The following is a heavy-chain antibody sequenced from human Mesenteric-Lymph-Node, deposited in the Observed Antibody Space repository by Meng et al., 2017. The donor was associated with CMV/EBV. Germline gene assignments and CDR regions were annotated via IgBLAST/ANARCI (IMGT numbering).Heavy chain of an antibody. CDR2: ISSSGSYI. J-gene: IGHJ6*02. CDR3: AKNNRYCSSTSCYSRNNYYYYGMDV. Sequence: GGSLRLSCTPSGFPSSDYSMNWVRQGPGKGLEWVSSISSSGSYIYYADSVKGRFTISRDNAKTSLYLQMNSLRAEDTAVYYCAKNNRYCSSTSCYSRNNYYYYGMDVWGQGTTVTVSS. D-gene: IGHD2-2*02. V-gene: IGHV3-21*01. CDR1: GFPSSDYS.